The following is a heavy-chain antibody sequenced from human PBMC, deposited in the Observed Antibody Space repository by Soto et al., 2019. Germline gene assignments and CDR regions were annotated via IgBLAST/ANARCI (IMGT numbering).Heavy chain of an antibody. Sequence: EASVKVSCKVSGYTLTELSMHLVRQAPGKGLVWMGGFDPEDGETIYAQKFQGRVTMPEDTSTDTAYMELSRLRSEDTAVYYCATAPPITMIVVVVDAFDIWGQGTMVTVSS. CDR3: ATAPPITMIVVVVDAFDI. CDR2: FDPEDGET. V-gene: IGHV1-24*01. CDR1: GYTLTELS. D-gene: IGHD3-22*01. J-gene: IGHJ3*02.